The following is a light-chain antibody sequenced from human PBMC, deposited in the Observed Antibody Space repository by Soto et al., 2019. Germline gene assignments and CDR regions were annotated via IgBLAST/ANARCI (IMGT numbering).Light chain of an antibody. CDR2: GAS. Sequence: EIVLTQSPGTLSLSPGERATLSCRASQSVSSSYLAWYQQKPGQAPRLLIYGASSRATGIPDRFSGSGSGTDFTLTISRRETEDCAVYYCQQYGSSPLTFGGGTKLEIK. CDR3: QQYGSSPLT. J-gene: IGKJ4*01. V-gene: IGKV3-20*01. CDR1: QSVSSSY.